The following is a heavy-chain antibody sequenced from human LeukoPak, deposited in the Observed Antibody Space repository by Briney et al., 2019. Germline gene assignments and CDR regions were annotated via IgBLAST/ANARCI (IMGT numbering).Heavy chain of an antibody. V-gene: IGHV3-53*01. CDR2: VYSSGST. D-gene: IGHD3-9*01. Sequence: QLGVSLRLSCAASTFIVSSSHMTRVRQTPGKGLEWVSVVYSSGSTFYADSVKGRFTISRDNSRNTLYLQMNSLRAEDTAVYYCARGRNYFPIDYWGQGTLVTVSP. CDR1: TFIVSSSH. J-gene: IGHJ4*02. CDR3: ARGRNYFPIDY.